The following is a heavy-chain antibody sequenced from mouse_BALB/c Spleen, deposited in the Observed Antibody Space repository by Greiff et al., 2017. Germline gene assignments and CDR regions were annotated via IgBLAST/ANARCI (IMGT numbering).Heavy chain of an antibody. CDR3: AREDGNSFSWFAY. CDR2: IYPGDGDT. CDR1: GYAFSSYW. V-gene: IGHV1-80*01. Sequence: QVQLQQSGAELVRPGSSVKISCKASGYAFSSYWMNWVKQRPGQGLEWIGQIYPGDGDTNYNGKFKGKATLTADKSSSTAYMQLSSLTSEDSAVYFCAREDGNSFSWFAYWGQGTLVTVSA. D-gene: IGHD2-1*01. J-gene: IGHJ3*01.